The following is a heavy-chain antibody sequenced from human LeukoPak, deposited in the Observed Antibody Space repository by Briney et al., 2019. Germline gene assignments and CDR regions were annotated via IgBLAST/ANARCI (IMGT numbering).Heavy chain of an antibody. CDR1: GFTFSSHA. CDR2: ISGSGGST. D-gene: IGHD5-18*01. J-gene: IGHJ4*02. Sequence: GGSLRLSCAASGFTFSSHAMSWVRQAPGKGLEWVSAISGSGGSTYYADSVKGRFTISRDNSKNTLYLQMNSLRAEDTAVYYCAKARGYSYGFSADYWGQGTLVTVSS. V-gene: IGHV3-23*01. CDR3: AKARGYSYGFSADY.